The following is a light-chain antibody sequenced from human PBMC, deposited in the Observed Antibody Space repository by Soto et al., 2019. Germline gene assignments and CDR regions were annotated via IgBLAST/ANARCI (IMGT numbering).Light chain of an antibody. J-gene: IGKJ4*01. V-gene: IGKV3-15*01. CDR1: QSVSSN. Sequence: EIVMTQSPATLSVSPGERATLSCRASQSVSSNLAWYQQKPGQTPKLLIYVASTRATGIPARFSGSGSGREFTLTISSLQSEEFAVYYCQQYNVWPLTFGGGTKVEFK. CDR2: VAS. CDR3: QQYNVWPLT.